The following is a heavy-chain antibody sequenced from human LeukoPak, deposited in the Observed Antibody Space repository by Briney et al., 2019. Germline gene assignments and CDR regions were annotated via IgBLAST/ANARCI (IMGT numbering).Heavy chain of an antibody. V-gene: IGHV4-38-2*02. CDR2: IYHSGST. Sequence: SETLSLTCTVSGYSISSGYYWGWIRQPPGKGLEWIGSIYHSGSTYYNPSLKSRVTISVDTSKNQFSLELSSVTAADTAVYNCAREIVVVSCFDYWGQGTLVTVSS. D-gene: IGHD2-21*01. CDR1: GYSISSGYY. CDR3: AREIVVVSCFDY. J-gene: IGHJ4*02.